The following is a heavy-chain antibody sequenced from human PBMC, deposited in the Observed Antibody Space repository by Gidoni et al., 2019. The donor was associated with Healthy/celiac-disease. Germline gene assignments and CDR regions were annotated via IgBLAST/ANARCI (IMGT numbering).Heavy chain of an antibody. V-gene: IGHV3-33*01. D-gene: IGHD6-25*01. Sequence: QVQLVESGGGVVQPGRSLRLSCPASGFTFSSYGMHWVRQAPGKGLGWVAVIWYDGSNKYYADSVKGRFTISRDNSKNTLYLQMNSLRAEDTAVYYCARDQGGGPDYWGQGTLVTVSS. J-gene: IGHJ4*02. CDR3: ARDQGGGPDY. CDR1: GFTFSSYG. CDR2: IWYDGSNK.